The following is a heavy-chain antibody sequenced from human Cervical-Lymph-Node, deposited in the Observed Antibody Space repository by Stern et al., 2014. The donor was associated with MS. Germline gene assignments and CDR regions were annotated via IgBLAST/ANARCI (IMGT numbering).Heavy chain of an antibody. CDR2: IYHSGST. Sequence: QVQLQESGPGLVKPSGTLSLTCAVSGGSISSSNWWSWVRQPPGKGLEWIGGIYHSGSTNYNPSLKSRVTISVEKSKKQFPRKLRSVTAADTAVYYCATGPRIYGMGVWGQGTTVTVSS. V-gene: IGHV4-4*02. CDR3: ATGPRIYGMGV. CDR1: GGSISSSNW. J-gene: IGHJ6*02.